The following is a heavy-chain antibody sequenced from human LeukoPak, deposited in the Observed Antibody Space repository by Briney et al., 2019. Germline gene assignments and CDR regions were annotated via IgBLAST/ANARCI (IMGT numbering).Heavy chain of an antibody. V-gene: IGHV3-30*18. D-gene: IGHD3-22*01. CDR1: GFTFSSYG. Sequence: PGGSLRLSCAASGFTFSSYGMHWVRQAPGKGLEWVAVISYDGSNKYYADSVKGRFTISRDNSKNTLYLQMNSLRAEDTAVYYCAKVGLRITMIVVVIVALPYYYYGMDVWGQGTTVTVSS. CDR3: AKVGLRITMIVVVIVALPYYYYGMDV. CDR2: ISYDGSNK. J-gene: IGHJ6*02.